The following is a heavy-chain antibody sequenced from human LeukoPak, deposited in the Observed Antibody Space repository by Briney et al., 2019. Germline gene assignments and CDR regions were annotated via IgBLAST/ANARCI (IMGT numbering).Heavy chain of an antibody. CDR1: GGTFSSYA. CDR3: ARPRYCSGGSCYLDAFDI. CDR2: IIPILGIA. D-gene: IGHD2-15*01. V-gene: IGHV1-69*04. Sequence: SVKVSCKASGGTFSSYAISWVRQAPGQGLEWMGRIIPILGIANYAQKCQGRVTITADKSTSTAYMELSSMRSEDTAVYYCARPRYCSGGSCYLDAFDIWGQGTMVTVSS. J-gene: IGHJ3*02.